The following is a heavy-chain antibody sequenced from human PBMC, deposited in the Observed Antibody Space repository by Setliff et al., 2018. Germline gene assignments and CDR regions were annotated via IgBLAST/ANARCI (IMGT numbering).Heavy chain of an antibody. J-gene: IGHJ3*02. CDR1: GYTFISYG. V-gene: IGHV1-18*01. CDR2: ISAYNGNT. D-gene: IGHD5-18*01. CDR3: ARVPRFTDTRNAFDI. Sequence: ASVKVSCKASGYTFISYGISWVRQAPGQGLEWMGWISAYNGNTNYAQKLQGRVTMTTDTSTSTAYMELRSLRSDDTAVYYCARVPRFTDTRNAFDIWGQGTMVTVSS.